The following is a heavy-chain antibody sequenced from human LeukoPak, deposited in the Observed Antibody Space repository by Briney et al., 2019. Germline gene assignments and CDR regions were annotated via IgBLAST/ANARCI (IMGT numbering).Heavy chain of an antibody. V-gene: IGHV1-18*04. D-gene: IGHD5-18*01. CDR2: ISAYNGNT. J-gene: IGHJ4*02. CDR1: GYTFTSYG. CDR3: ARDRAGYSYGPTWPIDY. Sequence: GASVKVSCKASGYTFTSYGMSWVRQAPGQGLEWMGWISAYNGNTNYAQKLQGRVTMTTDTSTSTAYMELRSLRSDDTAVYYCARDRAGYSYGPTWPIDYWGQGPLVTVSS.